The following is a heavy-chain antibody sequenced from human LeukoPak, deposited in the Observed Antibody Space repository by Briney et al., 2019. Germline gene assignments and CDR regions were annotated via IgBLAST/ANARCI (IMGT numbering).Heavy chain of an antibody. D-gene: IGHD2-15*01. J-gene: IGHJ6*03. V-gene: IGHV4-59*11. CDR1: GGAITSHY. CDR2: ISNSGST. CDR3: GRDALVGYFSYYYMDV. Sequence: SETLSLTCTVSGGAITSHYWTWIRQSPVKGLEWIGDISNSGSTSYNPFLKSRVTISIDTSKNQFSLKLSSVTAADTAVYYCGRDALVGYFSYYYMDVWGKGTTVTVSS.